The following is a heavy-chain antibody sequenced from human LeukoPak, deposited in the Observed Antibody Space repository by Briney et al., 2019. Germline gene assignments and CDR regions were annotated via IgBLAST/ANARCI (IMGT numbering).Heavy chain of an antibody. CDR2: VSGSGGST. V-gene: IGHV3-23*01. CDR3: AKLMEVITVNDAFDI. J-gene: IGHJ3*02. CDR1: GFTFSSYA. Sequence: GGSLRLSCAASGFTFSSYAMSWVRQAPGKGLEWVSAVSGSGGSTYYADSVKGRFTISRDNSKNTLYLQMNSLRAEDTAVYYCAKLMEVITVNDAFDIWGQGTMVAVSS. D-gene: IGHD3-10*01.